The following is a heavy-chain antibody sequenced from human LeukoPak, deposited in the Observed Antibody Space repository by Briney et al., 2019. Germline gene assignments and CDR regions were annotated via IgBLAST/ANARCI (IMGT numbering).Heavy chain of an antibody. CDR1: GYTFTSYG. V-gene: IGHV1-18*01. CDR2: ISAYNGNT. J-gene: IGHJ4*02. D-gene: IGHD3-10*01. CDR3: ARLKYYYGSGSYPAYYFDC. Sequence: ASVKVSCKASGYTFTSYGISWVRQAPGQGLEWMGWISAYNGNTNYAQKLQGRVTMTTETSTSTAYMELRSLRSDDTAVYYCARLKYYYGSGSYPAYYFDCWGQGTLVTVSS.